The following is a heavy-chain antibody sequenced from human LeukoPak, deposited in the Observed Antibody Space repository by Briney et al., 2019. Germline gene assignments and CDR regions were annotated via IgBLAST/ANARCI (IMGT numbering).Heavy chain of an antibody. D-gene: IGHD3-10*01. CDR1: GGSISSYY. Sequence: SSETLSLTCTVSGGSISSYYWSWIRQPPGKGLEWIGYTYNSGSSSYSPSFKSRVTISTDTPRNQFFLRLTSVTAADTAVYYRAGYYGSGQWDNWGQGTLVTVSS. V-gene: IGHV4-59*12. CDR2: TYNSGSS. J-gene: IGHJ4*02. CDR3: AGYYGSGQWDN.